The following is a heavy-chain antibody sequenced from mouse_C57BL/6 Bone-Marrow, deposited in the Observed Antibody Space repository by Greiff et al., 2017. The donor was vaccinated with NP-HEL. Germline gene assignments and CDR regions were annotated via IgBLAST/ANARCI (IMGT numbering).Heavy chain of an antibody. J-gene: IGHJ4*01. Sequence: EVQLQQSGAELVRPGASVKLSCTVSGFNITDDYMHWVKQRPEQGLEWIGWIDPENGDTEYAAKFKGKATITADTSSSTAYLQLSSLTSEATAVYYCAACGSSPYTMDYGGRGTSVTVSS. CDR2: IDPENGDT. CDR3: AACGSSPYTMDY. CDR1: GFNITDDY. D-gene: IGHD1-1*01. V-gene: IGHV14-4*01.